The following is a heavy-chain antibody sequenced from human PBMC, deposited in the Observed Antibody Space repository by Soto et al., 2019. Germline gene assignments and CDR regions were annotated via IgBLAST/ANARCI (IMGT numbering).Heavy chain of an antibody. CDR1: TFNSFS. CDR3: TRDDGGSYDNWFNP. D-gene: IGHD1-26*01. J-gene: IGHJ5*02. CDR2: ISSGSAYI. V-gene: IGHV3-21*06. Sequence: EVQLVESGGGLVKPGGSLRLSCIFTFNSFSLNWFRQAPGKGLEWVSSISSGSAYIKYADSVEGRFTISRDNANNLLYLRMRSLRVDDTAVYYCTRDDGGSYDNWFNPWGHGTLVTVSS.